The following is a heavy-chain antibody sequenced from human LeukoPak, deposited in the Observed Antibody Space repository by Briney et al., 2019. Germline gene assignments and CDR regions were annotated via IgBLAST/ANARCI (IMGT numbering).Heavy chain of an antibody. J-gene: IGHJ3*02. CDR2: ISSSGST. V-gene: IGHV4-61*02. CDR3: ARGGYYYGSGVNDAFDI. D-gene: IGHD3-10*01. CDR1: GDSISSGDYY. Sequence: SETLSLTCTVSGDSISSGDYYWSWIRQPAGKGLEWIGRISSSGSTNYNPSLKSRVTISVDTSKNQFSLKLSSVTAADTAVYYCARGGYYYGSGVNDAFDIWGQGTMVTVSS.